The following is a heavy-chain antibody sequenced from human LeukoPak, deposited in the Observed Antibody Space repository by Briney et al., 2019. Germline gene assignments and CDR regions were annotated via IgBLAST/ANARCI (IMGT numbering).Heavy chain of an antibody. CDR2: IYYSGST. CDR3: ARGDYGEGQLDY. CDR1: GGSISSGDYS. Sequence: PSQTLSLTCTVSGGSISSGDYSWSRIRQPPGKGLVWIGYIYYSGSTYYNPSLKSRVTITVDMYKNQYSLKLSSVAAADTAEYYCARGDYGEGQLDYWGQGTLVTVSS. J-gene: IGHJ4*02. V-gene: IGHV4-30-4*01. D-gene: IGHD4-17*01.